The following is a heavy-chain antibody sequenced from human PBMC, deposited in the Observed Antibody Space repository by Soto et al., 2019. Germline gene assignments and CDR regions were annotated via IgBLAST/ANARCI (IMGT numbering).Heavy chain of an antibody. CDR3: VRTSLVVAAATREDY. D-gene: IGHD2-15*01. V-gene: IGHV3-74*01. CDR1: GFTFSSYW. J-gene: IGHJ4*02. Sequence: EVQLVESGGGLVQPGGSLRLSCAASGFTFSSYWMHWVRQAPGKGLVWVSRINSDGSSTCYADSVKGRFTISRDNAKNTLYLQMNSRRAEDTAVYYCVRTSLVVAAATREDYWGQGTLVTVSS. CDR2: INSDGSST.